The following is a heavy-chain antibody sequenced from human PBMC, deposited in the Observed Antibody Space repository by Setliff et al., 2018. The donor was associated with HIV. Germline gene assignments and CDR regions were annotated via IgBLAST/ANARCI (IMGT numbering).Heavy chain of an antibody. J-gene: IGHJ4*02. CDR3: ARVARGGHSSRWYYFDY. V-gene: IGHV1-3*01. CDR1: GYTFTSYA. D-gene: IGHD6-13*01. Sequence: ASVKVSCKASGYTFTSYAMHWVRQAPGQRLEWMGWINAGNGNTKYSQKFQGRVTMTADKSSNTAYMELTSLTSEDTAVYYCARVARGGHSSRWYYFDYWGQGTLVTVSS. CDR2: INAGNGNT.